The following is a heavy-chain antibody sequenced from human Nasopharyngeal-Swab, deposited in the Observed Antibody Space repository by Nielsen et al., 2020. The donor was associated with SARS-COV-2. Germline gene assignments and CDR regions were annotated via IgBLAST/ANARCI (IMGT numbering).Heavy chain of an antibody. Sequence: LSLTCAASGFLFSASAIHLVRPASGKGPEWVGRIGDKDHNYATTYGASVQGRFTITRDDSKNTAFLQMDSLKTEDTALYYCTADFYFDYWGQGTLVTVSS. V-gene: IGHV3-73*01. CDR1: GFLFSASA. J-gene: IGHJ4*02. CDR2: IGDKDHNYAT. CDR3: TADFYFDY.